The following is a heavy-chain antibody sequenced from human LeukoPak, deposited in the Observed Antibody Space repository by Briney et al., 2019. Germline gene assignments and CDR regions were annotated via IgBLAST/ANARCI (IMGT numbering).Heavy chain of an antibody. CDR3: ARGPHKFDY. CDR1: VGSVSRGSYY. J-gene: IGHJ4*02. Sequence: SETLSLTCTVSVGSVSRGSYYWSWIRQPPGKGLEWIGYIYRNGSTNYNPSLKSRVTISVDTSKHQFSLKRSAVTAADTAVYYCARGPHKFDYWGQGSLVTVSS. V-gene: IGHV4-61*01. CDR2: IYRNGST.